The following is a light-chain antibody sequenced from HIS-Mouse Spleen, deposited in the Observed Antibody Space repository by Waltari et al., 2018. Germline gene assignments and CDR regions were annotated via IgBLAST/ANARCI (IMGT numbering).Light chain of an antibody. J-gene: IGLJ2*01. V-gene: IGLV3-21*03. CDR2: ADS. Sequence: SYVLTQPPSVSVAPGKTARITCGGNNIGSKSVHWYQQKPGQAPLLVVYADSDRPPGIPERFSGSNSGNTATLTISRVEAGDEADYYCQVWDSSSDHVVFGGGTKLTVL. CDR3: QVWDSSSDHVV. CDR1: NIGSKS.